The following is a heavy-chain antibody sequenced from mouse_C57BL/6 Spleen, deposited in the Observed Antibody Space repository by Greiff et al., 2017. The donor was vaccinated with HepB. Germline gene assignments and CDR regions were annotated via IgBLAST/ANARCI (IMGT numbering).Heavy chain of an antibody. CDR3: ARSVYGSSPYYYAMDY. J-gene: IGHJ4*01. CDR1: GFTFSDYG. CDR2: ISSGSSTI. V-gene: IGHV5-17*01. D-gene: IGHD1-1*01. Sequence: EVMLVESGGGLVKPGGSLKLSCAASGFTFSDYGMHWVRQAPEKGLEWVAYISSGSSTIYYADTVKGRFTISRDNAKNTLFLQMPSLRSEDTAMYYCARSVYGSSPYYYAMDYWGQGTSVTVSS.